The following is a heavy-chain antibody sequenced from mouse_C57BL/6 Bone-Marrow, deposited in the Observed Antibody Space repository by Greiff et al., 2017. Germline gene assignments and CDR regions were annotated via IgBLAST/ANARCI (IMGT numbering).Heavy chain of an antibody. CDR1: GYNFTNTY. J-gene: IGHJ4*01. CDR2: IDPANGNT. Sequence: VQLQQSVAELVRPGASVKLSCTASGYNFTNTYMNWVKQRPEKSLEWIGRIDPANGNTNYAQKFQGKATITVDTSSNTAYMPLSSLTSEDTAIYYCASPLIGCYAMDYWGQGTSVTVSS. CDR3: ASPLIGCYAMDY. V-gene: IGHV14-3*01. D-gene: IGHD2-2*01.